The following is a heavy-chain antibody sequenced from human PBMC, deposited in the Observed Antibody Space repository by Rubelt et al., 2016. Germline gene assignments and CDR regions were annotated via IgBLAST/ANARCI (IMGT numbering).Heavy chain of an antibody. CDR3: ARASSTSYWEGWFDP. D-gene: IGHD2-2*01. Sequence: QVQLVQSGAEVKKPGASVKVSCKVSGSPLTELSMHWVRQAPGKGLERMGGFDPEDGETIYAQKFQGRVTMTEDTATDTAYMELSSLRSEDTAVYYCARASSTSYWEGWFDPWGQGTLVTVSS. CDR2: FDPEDGET. CDR1: GSPLTELS. J-gene: IGHJ5*02. V-gene: IGHV1-24*01.